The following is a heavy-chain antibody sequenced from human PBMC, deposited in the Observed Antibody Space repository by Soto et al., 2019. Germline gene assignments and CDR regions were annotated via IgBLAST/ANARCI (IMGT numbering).Heavy chain of an antibody. CDR1: GGSFSGYY. Sequence: LSLTCAVYGGSFSGYYWTWIRQPPGTGLEWIGEINHSGSTNYNPSLKSRVTISVDTSKNQFSLKLTSVTAADTAVYYCARDKITGPFDYWGQGTLVTVSS. CDR2: INHSGST. V-gene: IGHV4-34*01. J-gene: IGHJ4*02. CDR3: ARDKITGPFDY. D-gene: IGHD2-8*02.